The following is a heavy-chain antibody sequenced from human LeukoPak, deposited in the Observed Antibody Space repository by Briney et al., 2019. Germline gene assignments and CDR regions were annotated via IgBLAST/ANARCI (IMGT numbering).Heavy chain of an antibody. J-gene: IGHJ6*03. CDR2: IFYSGST. CDR1: SGSISTSNYY. D-gene: IGHD6-13*01. CDR3: ARDDLQLVRRLGGSTEYYYYYYMDV. V-gene: IGHV4-39*07. Sequence: SETLSLTCTVSSGSISTSNYYWGWVRQPPGKALEWIGNIFYSGSTNYNPSLKSRVTISVDTSKNQFSLKLSSVTPEDTAVYYCARDDLQLVRRLGGSTEYYYYYYMDVWGKGTTVTVSS.